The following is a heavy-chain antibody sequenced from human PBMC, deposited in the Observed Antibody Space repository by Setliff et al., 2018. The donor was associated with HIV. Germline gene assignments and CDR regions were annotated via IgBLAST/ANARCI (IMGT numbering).Heavy chain of an antibody. J-gene: IGHJ4*02. Sequence: ETLSLTCTVSGGSISSRNFYWGWIRQPPGKGLEWIGSIAYTGSGYYNSSLKSRVTISVDTSRNECSLKLTSVTAADTAVYYCAREVRWELPQGFDHWGQGSQVTVSS. CDR2: IAYTGSG. CDR3: AREVRWELPQGFDH. CDR1: GGSISSRNFY. D-gene: IGHD1-26*01. V-gene: IGHV4-39*07.